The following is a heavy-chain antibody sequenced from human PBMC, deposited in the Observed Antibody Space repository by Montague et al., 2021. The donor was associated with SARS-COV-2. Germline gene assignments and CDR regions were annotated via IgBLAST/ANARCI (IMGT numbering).Heavy chain of an antibody. CDR2: IYPSDSNT. V-gene: IGHV5-51*01. J-gene: IGHJ6*02. D-gene: IGHD6-13*01. CDR1: GYSFSSYY. CDR3: ARHGAAAGTFPYYNYGMDV. Sequence: QSGAEVKKPGESLKISCKGSGYSFSSYYIGWVRQMPGKGLEWMGIIYPSDSNTRYSPSFQGQVTISVDKSITTACLQWSSLKASDTAIYYCARHGAAAGTFPYYNYGMDVWGQGTTVTVSS.